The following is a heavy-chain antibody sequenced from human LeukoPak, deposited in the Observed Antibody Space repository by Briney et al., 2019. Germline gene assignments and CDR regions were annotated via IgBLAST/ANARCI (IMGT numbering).Heavy chain of an antibody. CDR1: GFTFSSYA. J-gene: IGHJ6*03. CDR2: ISYDGSNK. D-gene: IGHD6-13*01. V-gene: IGHV3-30*01. Sequence: PGGSLRLPCAASGFTFSSYAMHWVRQAPGKGLEWVAVISYDGSNKYYADSVKGRFTISRDNSKNTLYLQMNSLRAEDTAVYYCARDGSSSWYYYMDVWGKGTTVTVSS. CDR3: ARDGSSSWYYYMDV.